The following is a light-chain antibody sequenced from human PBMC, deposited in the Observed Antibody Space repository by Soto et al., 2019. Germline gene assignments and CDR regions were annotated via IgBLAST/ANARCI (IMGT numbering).Light chain of an antibody. CDR1: QSVNSNY. CDR2: GAS. V-gene: IGKV3-20*01. Sequence: EIVLTQSPGTLSLSPGERATLSCRASQSVNSNYLAWYQRKPGQAPRLLIYGASNRATDIPYRFSASGSGTAFTLTITRLEAEDFAVYYCQQYDSTPPTFGQGTKGEV. J-gene: IGKJ1*01. CDR3: QQYDSTPPT.